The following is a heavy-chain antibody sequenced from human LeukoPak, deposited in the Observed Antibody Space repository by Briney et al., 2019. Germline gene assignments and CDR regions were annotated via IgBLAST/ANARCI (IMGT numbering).Heavy chain of an antibody. CDR1: GGSISSSSYY. CDR3: AMISGGVGYSYGSNFFHFDY. Sequence: PSETLSLTCTVSGGSISSSSYYWGWIRQPPGKGLEWTGSIYYSGSTYYNPSLKSRVTISVDTSKNQFSLKLSSVTAADTAVYYCAMISGGVGYSYGSNFFHFDYWGQGTLVTVSS. D-gene: IGHD5-18*01. J-gene: IGHJ4*02. CDR2: IYYSGST. V-gene: IGHV4-39*01.